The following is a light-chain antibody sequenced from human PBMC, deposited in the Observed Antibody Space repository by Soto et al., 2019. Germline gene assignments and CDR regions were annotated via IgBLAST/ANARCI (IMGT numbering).Light chain of an antibody. CDR2: DST. CDR3: QQRSSWPRST. CDR1: QFLSGY. V-gene: IGKV3-11*01. Sequence: EFVLTQSPVTLSLPQGARASLSCKATQFLSGYLAWYQQIPGQPPRLLIYDSTNRAAGIPARFSGSRSGTDFTLTISSVEPEDFAVYYCQQRSSWPRSTFGQGTRLEIK. J-gene: IGKJ5*01.